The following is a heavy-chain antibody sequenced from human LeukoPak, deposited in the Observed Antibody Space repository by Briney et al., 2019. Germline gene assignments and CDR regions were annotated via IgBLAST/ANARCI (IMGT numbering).Heavy chain of an antibody. J-gene: IGHJ4*02. D-gene: IGHD5-12*01. Sequence: ASVKVSCKASGYTFTGYYMHWERQAPGQGLEWMGWINPNSGGTNYAQKFQGRVTMTRDTSISTSYMELSRLRSDDTAVYYCARAWLRLNPYFDYWGQGTLVTVSS. CDR3: ARAWLRLNPYFDY. V-gene: IGHV1-2*02. CDR1: GYTFTGYY. CDR2: INPNSGGT.